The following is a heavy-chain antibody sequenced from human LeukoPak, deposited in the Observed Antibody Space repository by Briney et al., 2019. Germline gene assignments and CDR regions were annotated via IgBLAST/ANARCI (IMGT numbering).Heavy chain of an antibody. Sequence: KPGGSLRLSCAASGFTFSDYYMSWIRQAPGKGLEWVSYISSSGSTIYYADSVKGRFTISRDNAKNSLYLQMNSLRAEDTAAYYCARERYSSSSSYFDYWGQGTLVTVSS. CDR2: ISSSGSTI. CDR1: GFTFSDYY. J-gene: IGHJ4*02. V-gene: IGHV3-11*04. CDR3: ARERYSSSSSYFDY. D-gene: IGHD6-6*01.